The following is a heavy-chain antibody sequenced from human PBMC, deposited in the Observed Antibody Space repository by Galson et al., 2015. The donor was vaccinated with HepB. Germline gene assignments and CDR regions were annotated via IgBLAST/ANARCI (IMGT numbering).Heavy chain of an antibody. Sequence: SVKVSCKASGYTFTGYYMHWVRQAPGQGLEWMGWINPNSGGTNYAQKFQGWVTMTRDTSISTAYMELSRLRSDDTAVYYCARDFHTRPHNYYGSGFYYYYYGMDVWGQGTTVTVSS. V-gene: IGHV1-2*04. D-gene: IGHD3-10*01. CDR3: ARDFHTRPHNYYGSGFYYYYYGMDV. J-gene: IGHJ6*02. CDR2: INPNSGGT. CDR1: GYTFTGYY.